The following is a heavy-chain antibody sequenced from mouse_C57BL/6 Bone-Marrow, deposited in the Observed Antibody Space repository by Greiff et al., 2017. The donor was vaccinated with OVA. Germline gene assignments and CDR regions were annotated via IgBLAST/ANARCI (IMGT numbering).Heavy chain of an antibody. J-gene: IGHJ4*01. V-gene: IGHV10-1*01. Sequence: GGGLVQPKGSLKLSCAASGFSFNTYAMNWVRQAPGKGLEWVARIRSKSNNYATYYADSVKDRFTISRDDSESMLYLQMNNLKTEDTAMYYGVAGYYAMDYWGQGTSVTVSS. CDR3: VAGYYAMDY. CDR1: GFSFNTYA. CDR2: IRSKSNNYAT.